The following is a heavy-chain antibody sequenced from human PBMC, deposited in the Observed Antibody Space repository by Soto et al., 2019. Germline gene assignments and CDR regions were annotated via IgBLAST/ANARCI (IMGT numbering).Heavy chain of an antibody. CDR3: AHRVLRTVFGLVTTTAIYFDF. D-gene: IGHD3-3*01. CDR2: IYWDDDK. Sequence: QITLNESGPPVVSPTETLTLTCRFSGFSLTTSGVGVGWIRQSPGKAPEWLALIYWDDDKRYSASLKSRLTITKVTSKNQVVLTVSDLDPTDTATYYCAHRVLRTVFGLVTTTAIYFDFWGQGTPVAVSS. V-gene: IGHV2-5*02. J-gene: IGHJ4*02. CDR1: GFSLTTSGVG.